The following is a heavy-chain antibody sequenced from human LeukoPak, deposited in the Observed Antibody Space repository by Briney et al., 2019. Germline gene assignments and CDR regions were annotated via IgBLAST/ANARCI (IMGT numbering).Heavy chain of an antibody. Sequence: PSETLSLTCTVSIGSISRYYWSWIRQPPGKGLDWIGYIYYSGSTNYNPSLKSRVTISVDTSKNQFSLKLSSVTAADTAVYYCATGSYSGSYYYFDYWGPGTLVTVSS. V-gene: IGHV4-59*01. CDR2: IYYSGST. CDR3: ATGSYSGSYYYFDY. D-gene: IGHD1-26*01. CDR1: IGSISRYY. J-gene: IGHJ4*02.